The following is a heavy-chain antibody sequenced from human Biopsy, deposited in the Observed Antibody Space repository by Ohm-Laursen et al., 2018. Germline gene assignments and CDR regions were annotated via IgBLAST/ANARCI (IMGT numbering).Heavy chain of an antibody. V-gene: IGHV3-9*01. CDR1: GFTFSSYD. D-gene: IGHD6-19*01. CDR3: AKASGYSSGWPIDY. J-gene: IGHJ4*02. Sequence: SLRLSCAATGFTFSSYDMNWVRQAPGKGLEWVSGISWNSGSVVYADSVKGRFTISRDNVKNSLYLQMHSLRAEDTAFYYCAKASGYSSGWPIDYWGQGNLVTASS. CDR2: ISWNSGSV.